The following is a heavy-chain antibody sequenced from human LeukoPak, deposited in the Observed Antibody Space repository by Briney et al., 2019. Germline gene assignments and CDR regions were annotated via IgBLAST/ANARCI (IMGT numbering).Heavy chain of an antibody. D-gene: IGHD5-12*01. CDR3: AREVVESGYDLDAFDI. CDR2: IWYDGSNK. Sequence: PGGSLRLSCAASGFTFSSYGMHWVRQAPGKGLEWVAVIWYDGSNKYYADSVKGRFTISRDNSKNTLYLQMNSLRAEDTAVYYCAREVVESGYDLDAFDIWGQGTIVTVSS. V-gene: IGHV3-33*01. J-gene: IGHJ3*02. CDR1: GFTFSSYG.